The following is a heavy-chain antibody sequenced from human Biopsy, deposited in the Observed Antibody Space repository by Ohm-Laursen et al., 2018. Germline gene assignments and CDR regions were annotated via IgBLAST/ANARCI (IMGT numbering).Heavy chain of an antibody. V-gene: IGHV1-2*02. CDR2: INPHSGTT. CDR1: GYTFTGQY. J-gene: IGHJ1*01. D-gene: IGHD2-15*01. CDR3: AKGQDLRGGAEYFQH. Sequence: VASVKVSCKASGYTFTGQYLHWVRQVPGPGLEWMGWINPHSGTTKFAQDFQGRVTMTRDTSITTAYMELRRLRSDDTAVYYCAKGQDLRGGAEYFQHWGQGALVTVSS.